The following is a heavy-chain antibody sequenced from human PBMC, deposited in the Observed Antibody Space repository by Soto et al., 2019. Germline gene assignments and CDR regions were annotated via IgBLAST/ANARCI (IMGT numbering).Heavy chain of an antibody. D-gene: IGHD3-22*01. CDR2: IRSKANSYAT. V-gene: IGHV3-73*02. CDR1: GFTFSASA. CDR3: SRYDSGTVTNY. Sequence: EVQLVESGGGLVQPGGSLKLSCAASGFTFSASAIHWVRQASEKGLEWVGRIRSKANSYATEYAASVQGRFTISRDDSKNTAYLQMNSLKTEDTAVYYCSRYDSGTVTNYWGQGTLVTVSS. J-gene: IGHJ4*02.